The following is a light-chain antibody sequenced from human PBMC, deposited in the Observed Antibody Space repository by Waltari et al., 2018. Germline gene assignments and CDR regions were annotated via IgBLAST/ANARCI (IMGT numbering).Light chain of an antibody. V-gene: IGLV2-11*01. CDR1: SSDVGAYSY. J-gene: IGLJ2*01. CDR2: DVN. CDR3: CSYAAN. Sequence: QSALTQPRSVSGSPGQSVAISCTGTSSDVGAYSYVSWYQQHPGKAPKLMIYDVNKRPSGVPDRFSGSKSGNTASLTISGLQAEDEADYYCCSYAANFGGGTKLTVL.